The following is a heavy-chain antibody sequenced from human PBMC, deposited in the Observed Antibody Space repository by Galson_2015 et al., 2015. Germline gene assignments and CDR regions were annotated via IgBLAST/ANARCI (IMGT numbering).Heavy chain of an antibody. D-gene: IGHD6-19*01. V-gene: IGHV1-3*01. CDR2: INAGNGNT. CDR3: ARATRSEYSSGWGRAFDI. CDR1: GYTFTSYA. J-gene: IGHJ3*02. Sequence: SVKVSCKASGYTFTSYAMHWVRQAPGQRLEWMGWINAGNGNTKYSQKFQGRVTITRDTSASTAYMELSSLRSEDTAVYYCARATRSEYSSGWGRAFDIWGQGTMVTVSS.